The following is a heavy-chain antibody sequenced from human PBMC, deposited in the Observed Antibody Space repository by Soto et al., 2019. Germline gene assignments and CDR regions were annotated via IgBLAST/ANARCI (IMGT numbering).Heavy chain of an antibody. V-gene: IGHV4-39*01. CDR1: GGSISSSSYY. J-gene: IGHJ4*02. CDR3: AGTAVITANYSDY. D-gene: IGHD3-22*01. Sequence: PSETLSLTCTVSGGSISSSSYYWGWIRQPPGKGLEWIGSIYYSGSTYYNPSLKSRVTISVDTSKNQFSLKLSSVTAADTAVYYCAGTAVITANYSDYWGQGTLVTVSS. CDR2: IYYSGST.